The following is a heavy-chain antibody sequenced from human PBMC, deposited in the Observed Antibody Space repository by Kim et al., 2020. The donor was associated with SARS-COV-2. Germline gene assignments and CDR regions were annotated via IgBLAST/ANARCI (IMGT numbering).Heavy chain of an antibody. CDR2: INNNGDTT. D-gene: IGHD3-22*01. CDR3: VKVGQPGGLLPGFDY. CDR1: GFTFSNYA. V-gene: IGHV3-64D*09. J-gene: IGHJ4*02. Sequence: GGSLRLSCSASGFTFSNYALHWVRQAPGKGLEHVSAINNNGDTTYYADSVKGRFTIFRDNSKNTLYLQMSSLRAEDTAVYHCVKVGQPGGLLPGFDYWGQGTLVTVSS.